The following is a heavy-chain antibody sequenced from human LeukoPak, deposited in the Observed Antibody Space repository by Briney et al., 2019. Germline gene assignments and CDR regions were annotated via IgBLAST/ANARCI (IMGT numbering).Heavy chain of an antibody. Sequence: PSETLSLTCTVSGGSISSYYWSWVRQPPGKGLEWIGYIYYSGSTNYNPSLKSRVTISVDTSKNQFSLKLSSVTAADTAVYYCARGDDILTIDAFDIWGQGTMVTVSS. CDR2: IYYSGST. V-gene: IGHV4-59*01. CDR1: GGSISSYY. D-gene: IGHD3-9*01. CDR3: ARGDDILTIDAFDI. J-gene: IGHJ3*02.